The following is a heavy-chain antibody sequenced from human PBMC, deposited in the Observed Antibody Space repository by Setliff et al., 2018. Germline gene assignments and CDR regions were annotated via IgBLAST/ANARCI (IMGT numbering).Heavy chain of an antibody. CDR1: GFTFSSYA. D-gene: IGHD3-22*01. J-gene: IGHJ4*02. CDR2: ITGSGNSI. Sequence: PGGSLRLSCVVSGFTFSSYAMTWVRHAPGKGLEWVSVITGSGNSIYYADSVKGRFSISSDNSKNTLYLQMNSLRPEDTAIYYCATSTIITYYFDSWGQGTLVTVSS. V-gene: IGHV3-23*01. CDR3: ATSTIITYYFDS.